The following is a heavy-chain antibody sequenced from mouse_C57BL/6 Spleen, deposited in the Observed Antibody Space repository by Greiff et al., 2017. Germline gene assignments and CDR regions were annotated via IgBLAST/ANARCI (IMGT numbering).Heavy chain of an antibody. CDR3: ARHGAVVAHWYFDV. CDR2: ISNGGGST. J-gene: IGHJ1*03. Sequence: VQLKESGGGLVQPGGSLKLSCAASGFTFSDYYMYWVRQTPEKRLEWVAYISNGGGSTYYPDTVKGRFTISRDNAKNTLYLQMSRLKSEDTAMYYCARHGAVVAHWYFDVWGTGTTVTVSS. D-gene: IGHD1-1*01. CDR1: GFTFSDYY. V-gene: IGHV5-12*01.